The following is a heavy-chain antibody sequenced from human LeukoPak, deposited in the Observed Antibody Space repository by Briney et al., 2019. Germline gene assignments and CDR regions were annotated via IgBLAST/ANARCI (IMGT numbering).Heavy chain of an antibody. D-gene: IGHD3-22*01. V-gene: IGHV4-4*02. CDR3: ARVYDSSGYSSVDYYYGMDV. CDR1: GGSISSSNW. J-gene: IGHJ6*02. Sequence: PSGTLSLTCAVFGGSISSSNWWSWVRPPPGKGLEWIGEIYHSGSTNYNPSLKSRVTISVDKSKNQFSLNLSSVTAADTAVYYYARVYDSSGYSSVDYYYGMDVWGQGTTVTVSS. CDR2: IYHSGST.